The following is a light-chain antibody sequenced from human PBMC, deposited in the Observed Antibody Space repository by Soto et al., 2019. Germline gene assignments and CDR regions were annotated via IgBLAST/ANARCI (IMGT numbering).Light chain of an antibody. CDR1: QSISSY. CDR3: QQSYTSPRT. CDR2: TAS. Sequence: DIQMTQSPSSLSASVGDRVTITCRASQSISSYLNWYQQKPGKAPNLLIYTASSLQSGVPSRLSGSGSGTEFTLTISSLQPEDFSTDYCQQSYTSPRTFCPGTKVDIK. J-gene: IGKJ3*01. V-gene: IGKV1-39*01.